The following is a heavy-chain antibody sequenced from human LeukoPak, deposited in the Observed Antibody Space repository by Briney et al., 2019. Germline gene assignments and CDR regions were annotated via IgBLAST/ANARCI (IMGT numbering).Heavy chain of an antibody. J-gene: IGHJ4*02. Sequence: GGSLRLSCAASGFTFSNYWMSWVRLAPGKGLEFMANIKEAGSEKYYVDSVKGRFTISRDNDKNLVHLQMNSLRAEDTAVYYCARGGGMRSWYDFDYWGQGTLVTVSS. CDR2: IKEAGSEK. D-gene: IGHD6-13*01. V-gene: IGHV3-7*04. CDR3: ARGGGMRSWYDFDY. CDR1: GFTFSNYW.